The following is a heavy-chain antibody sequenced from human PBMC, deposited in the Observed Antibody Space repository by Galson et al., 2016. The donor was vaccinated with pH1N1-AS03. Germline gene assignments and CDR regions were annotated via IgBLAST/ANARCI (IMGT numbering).Heavy chain of an antibody. Sequence: SLRLSCAASGFPFSGYRMNWVRQAPGKGLEWVSFISTSGSSIYYADSVKGRFTISRDNAKNSLYLQMNSLRDEDTAIYYCARDGPPQGISVAGSFDFWGQGTLVTVSS. J-gene: IGHJ4*02. CDR3: ARDGPPQGISVAGSFDF. CDR2: ISTSGSSI. V-gene: IGHV3-21*01. D-gene: IGHD6-19*01. CDR1: GFPFSGYR.